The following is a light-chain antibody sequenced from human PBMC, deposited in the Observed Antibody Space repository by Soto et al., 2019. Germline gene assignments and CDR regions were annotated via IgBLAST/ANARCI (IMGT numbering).Light chain of an antibody. J-gene: IGKJ1*01. CDR3: QQYVTSSHRK. CDR1: HTISSSY. Sequence: EIVLTQSPGTLSLSPGERATLSCRASHTISSSYLAWYQQKPGQAPRLLMYGISRRATGIPDRFSGSGSGKDFTLTITRLEPEDFAVYYCQQYVTSSHRKFGKGTKVDI. CDR2: GIS. V-gene: IGKV3-20*01.